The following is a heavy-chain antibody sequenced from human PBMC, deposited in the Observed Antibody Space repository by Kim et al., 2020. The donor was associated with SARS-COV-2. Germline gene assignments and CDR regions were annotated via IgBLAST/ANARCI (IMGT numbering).Heavy chain of an antibody. J-gene: IGHJ6*02. D-gene: IGHD6-13*01. Sequence: KGRFTISRDNAKNSLYLQMNSLRAEDTAVYYCARDLAAAGIYYYYYGMDVWGQGTTVTVSS. CDR3: ARDLAAAGIYYYYYGMDV. V-gene: IGHV3-11*06.